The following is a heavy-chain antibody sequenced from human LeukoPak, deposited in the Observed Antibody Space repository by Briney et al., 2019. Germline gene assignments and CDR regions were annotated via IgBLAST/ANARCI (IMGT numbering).Heavy chain of an antibody. Sequence: GGSLRLSCAASGFIFSSCAMSGVRQARGKGLEWVSAISGSGGSTYYADSVKGRFTISRDKSKNTLYLQMNSLRAEDTAVYYCAKEGYNWNDDPDAFDIWGQGKMVTVSS. D-gene: IGHD1-1*01. V-gene: IGHV3-23*01. CDR3: AKEGYNWNDDPDAFDI. CDR2: ISGSGGST. CDR1: GFIFSSCA. J-gene: IGHJ3*02.